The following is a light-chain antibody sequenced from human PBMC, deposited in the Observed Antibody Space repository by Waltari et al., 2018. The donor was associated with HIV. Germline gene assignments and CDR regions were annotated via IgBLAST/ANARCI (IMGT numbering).Light chain of an antibody. CDR3: ALYMGSAIWV. CDR1: YGSVSSSYN. V-gene: IGLV8-61*01. Sequence: QTVVTQEPSCSVSPGGTVTLTCGVTYGSVSSSYNTSWYQQTPDQPPRTLIYNPTTRSSGVPDRCSGSILGNKAALTITGAQADDESDYYCALYMGSAIWVFGGGTKLTVL. CDR2: NPT. J-gene: IGLJ3*02.